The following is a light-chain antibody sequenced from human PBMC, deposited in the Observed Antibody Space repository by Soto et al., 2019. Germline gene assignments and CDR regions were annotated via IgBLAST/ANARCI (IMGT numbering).Light chain of an antibody. CDR1: QSVSSY. J-gene: IGKJ5*01. CDR2: DAS. V-gene: IGKV3-11*01. Sequence: EIVLAKSQATLALSPGGISTLSGRASQSVSSYLAWYQQKPGQAPRLLIYDASNRATGIPARFSGSGSGTDFTLPISSLEPEDFAVYYCQQRSNWPPITFGQGTRLEIK. CDR3: QQRSNWPPIT.